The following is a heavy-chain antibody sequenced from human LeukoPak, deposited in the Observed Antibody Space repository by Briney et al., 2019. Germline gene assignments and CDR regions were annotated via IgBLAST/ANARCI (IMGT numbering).Heavy chain of an antibody. D-gene: IGHD4-23*01. CDR1: GYTFTSYA. Sequence: ASVKVSCKASGYTFTSYAMNWVRQAPGQGLEWMGWINPNSGGTNYAQKFQGRVTMTRDTSISTAYMELSSLRSDDTALYYCARDGDYGGDNNWLDPWGQGTLVTVSS. J-gene: IGHJ5*02. V-gene: IGHV1-2*02. CDR2: INPNSGGT. CDR3: ARDGDYGGDNNWLDP.